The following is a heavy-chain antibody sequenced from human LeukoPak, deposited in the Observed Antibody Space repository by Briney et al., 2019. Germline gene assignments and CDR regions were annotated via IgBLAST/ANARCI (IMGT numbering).Heavy chain of an antibody. V-gene: IGHV3-74*01. CDR3: ARDLNWNQADY. J-gene: IGHJ4*02. CDR2: INTDGSTT. D-gene: IGHD1-20*01. Sequence: GGSLRLSCAASGFTFNAHWMHWVRQTLEKGLVWLSRINTDGSTTNYADAVKGRFTISRDNAKDTLYLQMNSLRVEDTAVYYCARDLNWNQADYWGQGSLVTVSS. CDR1: GFTFNAHW.